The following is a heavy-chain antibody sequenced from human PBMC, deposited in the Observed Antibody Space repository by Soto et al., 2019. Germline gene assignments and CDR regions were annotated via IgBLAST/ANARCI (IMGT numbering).Heavy chain of an antibody. CDR1: GDSLGSGEYY. J-gene: IGHJ5*02. CDR3: ARGSTYYGFVT. Sequence: QVQLQESGPRLVKPSQTLSLTCTVSGDSLGSGEYYWTWIRQPPGKGLEWIGYIYYIGTTFYNPSLESRVNVSVDTSKNQFSLRVPSVTAADTAVYYCARGSTYYGFVTWGQGTLMTVSS. D-gene: IGHD3-10*01. CDR2: IYYIGTT. V-gene: IGHV4-30-4*01.